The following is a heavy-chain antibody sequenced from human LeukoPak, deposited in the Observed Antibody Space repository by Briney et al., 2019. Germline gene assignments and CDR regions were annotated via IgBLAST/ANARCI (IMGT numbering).Heavy chain of an antibody. CDR1: GYTFTNYD. V-gene: IGHV1-8*01. D-gene: IGHD1-26*01. Sequence: GASVKVSCKSSGYTFTNYDISWVRQATGQGLEWMGWMNPNSGNTGYAQKFQGRVTMTRNTSISTAYMELSSLRSEDTALYYCARDIAGATKGGWFDTWGQGTTVTVSS. CDR3: ARDIAGATKGGWFDT. J-gene: IGHJ5*02. CDR2: MNPNSGNT.